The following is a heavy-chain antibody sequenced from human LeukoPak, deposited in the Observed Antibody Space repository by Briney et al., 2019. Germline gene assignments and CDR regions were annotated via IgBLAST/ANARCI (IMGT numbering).Heavy chain of an antibody. CDR1: GYTFTSYA. J-gene: IGHJ6*02. V-gene: IGHV1-3*01. Sequence: ASVKVSCKASGYTFTSYAMHWVRQAPGQRLEWMGWINAGNGNTKYSQKFQGRVTITRDTSTSTAYMELRSLRSDDTAVYYCARDKPELHYYYYYGMDVWGQGTTVTVSS. CDR3: ARDKPELHYYYYYGMDV. D-gene: IGHD1-14*01. CDR2: INAGNGNT.